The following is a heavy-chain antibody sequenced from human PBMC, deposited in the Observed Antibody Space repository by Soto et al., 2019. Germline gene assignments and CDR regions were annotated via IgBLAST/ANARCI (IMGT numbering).Heavy chain of an antibody. V-gene: IGHV5-51*01. CDR3: ARQAVPTIFGVVIISTWFDP. J-gene: IGHJ5*02. Sequence: ESLKISCKGSGYSFTSYWIGWVRQMPGKGLEWMGIIYPGDSDTRYSPSFQGQVTISADKSISTAYLQWSSLKASDTAMYYCARQAVPTIFGVVIISTWFDPWGQGTLVTVSS. CDR2: IYPGDSDT. CDR1: GYSFTSYW. D-gene: IGHD3-3*01.